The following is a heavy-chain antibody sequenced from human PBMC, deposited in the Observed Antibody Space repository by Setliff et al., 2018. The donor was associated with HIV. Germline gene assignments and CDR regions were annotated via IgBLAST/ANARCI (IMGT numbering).Heavy chain of an antibody. V-gene: IGHV3-48*01. CDR3: TRTSRAAY. J-gene: IGHJ4*02. CDR2: ISSSSTTV. CDR1: GFTFSSYT. D-gene: IGHD6-25*01. Sequence: HPGGSLRLSCAASGFTFSSYTMNWVRQAPGKGLEWVSYISSSSTTVYYADSVKGRFTISRDNAKSSLYLQMNSLRAEDTAVYYCTRTSRAAYWGRGTLVTVSS.